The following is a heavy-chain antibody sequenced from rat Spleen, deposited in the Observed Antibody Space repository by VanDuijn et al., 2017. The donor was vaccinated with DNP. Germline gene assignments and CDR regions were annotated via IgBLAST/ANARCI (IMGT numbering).Heavy chain of an antibody. CDR3: AKHLDV. J-gene: IGHJ4*01. Sequence: EVQLVESGGGLVQPGRSMKLSCVASGFTFSNYWMYWIRQAPGKGLEWIASIKTNGGGTYYPDSVKGRFTISRDNAENTIYLQMNSLRSEDTATYYCAKHLDVWGQGTSVIVSS. CDR2: IKTNGGGT. CDR1: GFTFSNYW. V-gene: IGHV5-58*01.